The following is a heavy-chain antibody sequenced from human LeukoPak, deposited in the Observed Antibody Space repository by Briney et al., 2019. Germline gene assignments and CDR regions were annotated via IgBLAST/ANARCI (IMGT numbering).Heavy chain of an antibody. V-gene: IGHV1-69*04. Sequence: ASVKVSCKASGGTFSSYAISWVRQAPGQGLEWMGRIIPILGIANYAQKFQGRVTITADESTSTAYMELSSLRSEDTAVYYCARAGTTDAFDIWGQGTMVTVSS. CDR1: GGTFSSYA. J-gene: IGHJ3*02. CDR3: ARAGTTDAFDI. D-gene: IGHD1-7*01. CDR2: IIPILGIA.